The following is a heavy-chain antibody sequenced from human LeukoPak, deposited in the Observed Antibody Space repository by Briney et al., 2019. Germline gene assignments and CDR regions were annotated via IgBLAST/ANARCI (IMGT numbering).Heavy chain of an antibody. CDR1: GYTFTGYY. CDR2: INPNSGGT. D-gene: IGHD6-19*01. Sequence: GASVKVSCKASGYTFTGYYMHWVRQAPGQGLEWMGWINPNSGGTNYAQKFQGGVTMTRDTSISTAYMELSRLRSDDTAVYYCASGAVAGTSDFDYWGQGTLVTVSS. V-gene: IGHV1-2*02. CDR3: ASGAVAGTSDFDY. J-gene: IGHJ4*02.